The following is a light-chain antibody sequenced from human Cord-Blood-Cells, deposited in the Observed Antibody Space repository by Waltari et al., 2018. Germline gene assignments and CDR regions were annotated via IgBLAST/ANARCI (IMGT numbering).Light chain of an antibody. CDR3: QSYDSSLSGSV. CDR1: STNIGAGYD. CDR2: GNS. J-gene: IGLJ2*01. V-gene: IGLV1-40*01. Sequence: QSVLTQPPSVSGAPGQRVTISCTGSSTNIGAGYDVHWYQQLPGTAPKLLIYGNSNRPSGVPDRFSGSESGTSPSLAITGLQAEDEADYDCQSYDSSLSGSVFGGGTKLTVL.